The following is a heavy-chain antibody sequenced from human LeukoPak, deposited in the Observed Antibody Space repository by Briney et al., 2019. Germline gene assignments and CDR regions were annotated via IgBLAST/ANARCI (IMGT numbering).Heavy chain of an antibody. Sequence: ASVKVSGTASGGTFSSYATSWVRQAPGQGLEWMGGIIPIFGTANYAQKFQGRVTITADESTSTAYMELSSLRSEDTAVYYCARMYGSSTYYYYMDVWGKGTTVTVSS. CDR1: GGTFSSYA. J-gene: IGHJ6*03. CDR2: IIPIFGTA. V-gene: IGHV1-69*13. D-gene: IGHD6-6*01. CDR3: ARMYGSSTYYYYMDV.